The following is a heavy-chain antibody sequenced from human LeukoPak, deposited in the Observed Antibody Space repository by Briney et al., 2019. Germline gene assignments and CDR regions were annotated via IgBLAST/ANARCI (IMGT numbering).Heavy chain of an antibody. Sequence: ASVKVSCKASGYTFTGYYIHWVRQAPGQGLEWMGWINPNSGGTNYAQKFQGRVTMTRDTSISTAYMELSRLRSDDTAVYYCARISRCSSTSCYSPDLIPDAFDIWGQGTMVTVSS. CDR3: ARISRCSSTSCYSPDLIPDAFDI. D-gene: IGHD2-2*01. CDR2: INPNSGGT. V-gene: IGHV1-2*02. CDR1: GYTFTGYY. J-gene: IGHJ3*02.